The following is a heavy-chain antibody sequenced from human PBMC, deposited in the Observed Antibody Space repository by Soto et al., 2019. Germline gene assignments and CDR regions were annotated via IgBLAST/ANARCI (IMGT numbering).Heavy chain of an antibody. J-gene: IGHJ4*02. CDR3: AKGVAVRRRITMIVVDMAPFDY. V-gene: IGHV3-23*01. Sequence: GGSLRLSCAASGFTFSSYAMSWVRQAPGKGLEWVSAISGSGGSTYYADSVKGRFTISRDNSKNTLYLQMNSLRAEDTAVYYCAKGVAVRRRITMIVVDMAPFDYWGQGTLVTVSS. CDR2: ISGSGGST. D-gene: IGHD3-22*01. CDR1: GFTFSSYA.